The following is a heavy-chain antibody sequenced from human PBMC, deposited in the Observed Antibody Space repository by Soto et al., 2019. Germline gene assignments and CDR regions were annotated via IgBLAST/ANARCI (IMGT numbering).Heavy chain of an antibody. CDR1: GYTFTSYD. D-gene: IGHD3-16*02. CDR2: VNPNSGNT. CDR3: ARERGGYSMEV. J-gene: IGHJ6*02. Sequence: QVQLVQSGAEVKKPGASVKVSCKASGYTFTSYDINWVRQATGQGLEGMGWVNPNSGNTAYAQKFQGRVTMHRNTSISTAYMEWSSLSCEDAAVYACARERGGYSMEVWGQGTTVTVSS. V-gene: IGHV1-8*01.